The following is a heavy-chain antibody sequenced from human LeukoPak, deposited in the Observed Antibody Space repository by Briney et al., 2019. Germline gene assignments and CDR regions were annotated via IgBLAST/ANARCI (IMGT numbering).Heavy chain of an antibody. V-gene: IGHV3-23*01. Sequence: GGSLRLSCAASGFIVSDNYMSWVRQAPGKGLEWVSGISGSSHSTYYADSVRGRFTISRDNSKNTLYLQMNSLRAEDTAVYYCAQPAESTGYYYYFDYWGQGTLVTVSS. CDR3: AQPAESTGYYYYFDY. J-gene: IGHJ4*02. CDR1: GFIVSDNY. D-gene: IGHD3-22*01. CDR2: ISGSSHST.